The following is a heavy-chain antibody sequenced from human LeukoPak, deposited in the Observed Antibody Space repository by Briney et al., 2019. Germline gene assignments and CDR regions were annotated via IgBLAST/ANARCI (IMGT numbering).Heavy chain of an antibody. CDR2: LFYDGTT. D-gene: IGHD3-22*01. Sequence: SETLSLTCNVFGGSINDPNYYWGWIRQSPGRTLEWIGSLFYDGTTYYNPSLKSRVTISVDTSKNQFSLKLSSVTAADTAVYYCARAQGYYDEYYFDYWGQGTLVTVSS. J-gene: IGHJ4*02. CDR1: GGSINDPNYY. V-gene: IGHV4-39*07. CDR3: ARAQGYYDEYYFDY.